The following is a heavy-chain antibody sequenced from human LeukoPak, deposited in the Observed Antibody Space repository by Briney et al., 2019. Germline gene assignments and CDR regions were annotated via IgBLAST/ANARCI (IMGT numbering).Heavy chain of an antibody. CDR1: GYTFTSRG. D-gene: IGHD3-10*01. V-gene: IGHV1-18*01. Sequence: VASVKVSCKASGYTFTSRGISWVRQAPGQGLEWMGWINVYNGKADYAQKVQGRITMTTDTSTSTAYMELRSLRSDDTAVYYCARKLPHYYGSGSSFDPWGQGTLVTVSS. J-gene: IGHJ5*02. CDR2: INVYNGKA. CDR3: ARKLPHYYGSGSSFDP.